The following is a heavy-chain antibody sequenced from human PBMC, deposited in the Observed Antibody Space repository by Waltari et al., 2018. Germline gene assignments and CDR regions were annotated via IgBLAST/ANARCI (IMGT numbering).Heavy chain of an antibody. CDR2: INHRGRT. J-gene: IGHJ5*02. CDR3: VRGAFEFYSSSFGKGGWFDP. CDR1: GGPLSSYF. Sequence: QVQLQQWGAGLLKPSETLSLSCAVYGGPLSSYFWSWIRQSPRKGLEWIGEINHRGRTNYNPSLRGRVTISVDTSKNQFSLKLSSVTAADTAVYYCVRGAFEFYSSSFGKGGWFDPWGQGTPVTVSS. V-gene: IGHV4-34*01. D-gene: IGHD3-10*01.